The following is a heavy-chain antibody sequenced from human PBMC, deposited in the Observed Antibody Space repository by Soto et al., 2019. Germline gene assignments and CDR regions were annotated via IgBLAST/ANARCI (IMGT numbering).Heavy chain of an antibody. D-gene: IGHD2-21*02. CDR2: INHSGST. V-gene: IGHV4-34*01. CDR3: ARGRSVVVTAMRLRWYFDL. CDR1: GGSFSGYY. Sequence: QVQLQQWGAGLLKPSETLSLTCAVYGGSFSGYYWSWIRQPPGKGLEWIGEINHSGSTNYNPSLKSRVTISVDTAKNQFSLKLSSGTAADTAVYYCARGRSVVVTAMRLRWYFDLWGRGTLVTVSS. J-gene: IGHJ2*01.